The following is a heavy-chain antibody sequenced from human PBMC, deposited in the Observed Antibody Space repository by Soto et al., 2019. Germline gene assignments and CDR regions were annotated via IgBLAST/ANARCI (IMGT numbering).Heavy chain of an antibody. D-gene: IGHD3-9*01. V-gene: IGHV5-10-1*01. Sequence: GDSLKISCKGSGYSFTSYWISWVRQMPGKGLEWMGRIDPSDSYTNYSPSFQGHVTISADKSISTAYLQWSSLKASDTAMYYCARQGVLRYFDWLTPPEPWGQGPLVTVSS. J-gene: IGHJ5*02. CDR3: ARQGVLRYFDWLTPPEP. CDR2: IDPSDSYT. CDR1: GYSFTSYW.